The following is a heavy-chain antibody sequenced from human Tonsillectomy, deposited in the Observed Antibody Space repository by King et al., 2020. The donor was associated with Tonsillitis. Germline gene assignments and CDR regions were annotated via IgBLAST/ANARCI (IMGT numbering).Heavy chain of an antibody. J-gene: IGHJ4*02. D-gene: IGHD5-24*01. Sequence: QLQLQESGPGLVRPSETLSLTCTVSGGSISSSLYYWGWIRQPPGEGLEWIASIYHTGSTYFNPSLKSRVTILVDTSNNQFSVTLTSVIAADTAVYFCARQIDGYNFASHFDYWGQGILVTVSS. V-gene: IGHV4-39*01. CDR2: IYHTGST. CDR1: GGSISSSLYY. CDR3: ARQIDGYNFASHFDY.